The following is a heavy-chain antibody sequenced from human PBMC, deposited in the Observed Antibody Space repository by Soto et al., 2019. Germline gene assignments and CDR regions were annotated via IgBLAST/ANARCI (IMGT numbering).Heavy chain of an antibody. CDR3: ARHSLALRKNNWFDP. D-gene: IGHD3-3*02. CDR2: IFYLGSS. CDR1: VDSIISSDFY. Sequence: SETLSLTCTVSVDSIISSDFYWGWFLQPPGKGLEWIGSIFYLGSSYYNPSLKSRVTMSVDTSKNQFSLRLRSVIAADTALYFCARHSLALRKNNWFDPWGQGIMVTVSS. V-gene: IGHV4-39*01. J-gene: IGHJ5*02.